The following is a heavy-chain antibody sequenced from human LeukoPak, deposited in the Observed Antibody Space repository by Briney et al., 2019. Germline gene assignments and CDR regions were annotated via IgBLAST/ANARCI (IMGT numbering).Heavy chain of an antibody. J-gene: IGHJ6*03. CDR3: AKVYSYHYYYMEI. V-gene: IGHV4-59*11. Sequence: SETLSLSCAASGDSISRHYWSWIRHSPGRGLEWIGYLYCGSTNYNPYLTGRGSMSLDTSHNSFYLNMSAVTAADTAVYFCAKVYSYHYYYMEIWGKGTTVTVSS. CDR1: GDSISRHY. D-gene: IGHD2-15*01. CDR2: LYCGST.